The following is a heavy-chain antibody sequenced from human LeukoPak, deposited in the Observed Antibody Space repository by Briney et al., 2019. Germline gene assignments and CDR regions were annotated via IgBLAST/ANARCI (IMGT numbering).Heavy chain of an antibody. CDR2: ISGSGGST. D-gene: IGHD4-17*01. CDR1: GFTFSSYG. CDR3: ARGPVTTFGY. J-gene: IGHJ4*02. V-gene: IGHV3-23*01. Sequence: GGSLRLSCAASGFTFSSYGMSWVRQAPGKGLEWVSAISGSGGSTYYADSVKGRFTISRGNSKNTLYLQMNSLRAEDTAVYYCARGPVTTFGYWGQGTLVTVSS.